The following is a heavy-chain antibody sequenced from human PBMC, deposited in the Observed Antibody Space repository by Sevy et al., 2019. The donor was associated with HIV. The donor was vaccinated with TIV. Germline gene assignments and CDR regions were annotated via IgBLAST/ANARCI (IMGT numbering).Heavy chain of an antibody. D-gene: IGHD2-8*02. CDR3: AKAMGVYAIRGGFDY. CDR1: GFTFSSYG. J-gene: IGHJ4*02. Sequence: GGSLRLSCAASGFTFSSYGMHWVRQAPGKGLEWVAVISYDGSNKYYATSVKGRFTISRDNSKNTLYLQMNSLRAEDTAVYYCAKAMGVYAIRGGFDYWGQGTLVTVSS. CDR2: ISYDGSNK. V-gene: IGHV3-30*18.